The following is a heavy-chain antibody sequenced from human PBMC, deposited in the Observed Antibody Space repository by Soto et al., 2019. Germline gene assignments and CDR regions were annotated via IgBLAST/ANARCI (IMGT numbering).Heavy chain of an antibody. CDR3: ARVEAVAGLYTCPGLDV. CDR2: IVPIFGTT. D-gene: IGHD6-19*01. V-gene: IGHV1-69*12. J-gene: IGHJ6*02. CDR1: GGTFSNYA. Sequence: QVQLVQSGAEVKKPGSSVKVSCKVSGGTFSNYAIDWVRLAPGHGLEWMGGIVPIFGTTYYTQKFQGRATIIADDSTTTAYLEMSSLRSDDTAIYSCARVEAVAGLYTCPGLDVWGQGTAVTVSS.